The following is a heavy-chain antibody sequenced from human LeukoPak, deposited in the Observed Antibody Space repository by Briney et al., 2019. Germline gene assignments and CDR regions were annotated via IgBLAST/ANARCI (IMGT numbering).Heavy chain of an antibody. Sequence: PSETLSLTCTVSGGSISSYYWSWIRQPPGKGLEWIGYIYYSGSTNYNPSLKSRVTISVDTSKNQFSLKLSSVTAADTAVYYCARDDVDIVATITYDAFDIWGQGTMVTVSS. CDR2: IYYSGST. J-gene: IGHJ3*02. V-gene: IGHV4-59*12. D-gene: IGHD5-12*01. CDR3: ARDDVDIVATITYDAFDI. CDR1: GGSISSYY.